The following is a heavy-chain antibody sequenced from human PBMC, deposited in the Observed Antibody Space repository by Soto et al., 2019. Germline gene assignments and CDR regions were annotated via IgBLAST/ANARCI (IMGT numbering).Heavy chain of an antibody. J-gene: IGHJ5*02. CDR2: ISRDGNAI. CDR3: ARGAEMSSLTKWFDP. V-gene: IGHV3-11*01. D-gene: IGHD1-1*01. Sequence: MSWIRQAPGKGLEWLAYISRDGNAIFYADSVNGRFTISRDNAKNSLFLQMDDLRAEDTAMFFCARGAEMSSLTKWFDPWGQGTLVTVSS.